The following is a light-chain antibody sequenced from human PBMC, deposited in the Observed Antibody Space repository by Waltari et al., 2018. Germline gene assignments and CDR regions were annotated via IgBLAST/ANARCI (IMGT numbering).Light chain of an antibody. Sequence: DIQMTQSPSFLSASVGDRVTITCRSSDSISNYVNWYQFKVGEAPKLLIYAASNLQSGVPSRFTGSGSGTYFTLTISSLQPEDCATYYCQQSYSTPLYTFGQGTKVDIK. V-gene: IGKV1-39*01. CDR3: QQSYSTPLYT. CDR2: AAS. CDR1: DSISNY. J-gene: IGKJ2*01.